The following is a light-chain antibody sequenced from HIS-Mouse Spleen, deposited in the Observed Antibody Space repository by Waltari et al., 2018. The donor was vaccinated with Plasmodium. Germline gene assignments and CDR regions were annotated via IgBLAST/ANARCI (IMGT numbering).Light chain of an antibody. J-gene: IGKJ4*01. CDR1: QGISSY. V-gene: IGKV1-8*01. CDR2: AAS. Sequence: AIRMTQSPSSFSASTGDRVTITWRSSQGISSYLAWYQQKPGKAPKLLIYAASTLQSGVPSRFSGSGSGTDFTLTISCLQSEDFATYYCQQYYSYPLTFGGGTKVEIK. CDR3: QQYYSYPLT.